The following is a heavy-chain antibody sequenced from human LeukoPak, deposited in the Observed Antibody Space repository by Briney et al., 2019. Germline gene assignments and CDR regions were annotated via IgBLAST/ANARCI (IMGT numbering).Heavy chain of an antibody. V-gene: IGHV1-2*02. D-gene: IGHD3-3*01. CDR2: INPNSGGT. J-gene: IGHJ5*02. CDR3: ARDGTYYDFWSGYYDGNWFDP. Sequence: ASVKVSCKASGYTFTGYYMHWVRQAPGQGLEWMGWINPNSGGTNYAQKFQGRVTMTRDTSISTAYMELGRLRSDDTAVYYCARDGTYYDFWSGYYDGNWFDPWGQGTLVTVSS. CDR1: GYTFTGYY.